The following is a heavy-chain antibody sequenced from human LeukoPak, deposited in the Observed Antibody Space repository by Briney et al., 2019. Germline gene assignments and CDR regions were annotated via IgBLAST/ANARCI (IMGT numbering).Heavy chain of an antibody. CDR2: TYYRSSWIN. D-gene: IGHD1-26*01. V-gene: IGHV6-1*01. CDR3: ARDLHSGSYYDAFDI. CDR1: GDNVARKSAA. J-gene: IGHJ3*02. Sequence: SQTLSLTCAISGDNVARKSAAWNWFRQSPSRGLEWLGRTYYRSSWINEYAVSVESRIIITPDTSKNQFSLHLNSETPEDTAVYYCARDLHSGSYYDAFDIWGQGTMVTVSS.